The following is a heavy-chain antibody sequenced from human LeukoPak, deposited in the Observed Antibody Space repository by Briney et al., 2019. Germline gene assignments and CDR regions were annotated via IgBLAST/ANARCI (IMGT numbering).Heavy chain of an antibody. CDR1: GGSLSDYN. Sequence: SETLSLTCAVSGGSLSDYNWTWLRQSPDKGLEWIGEINDSGTSHYNPSLKSRVTISVDTAKNQFSLELRSVTAADTAVYYCARGLDLEGLDYWGQGTLVTVSS. J-gene: IGHJ4*02. CDR3: ARGLDLEGLDY. D-gene: IGHD1-1*01. CDR2: INDSGTS. V-gene: IGHV4-34*01.